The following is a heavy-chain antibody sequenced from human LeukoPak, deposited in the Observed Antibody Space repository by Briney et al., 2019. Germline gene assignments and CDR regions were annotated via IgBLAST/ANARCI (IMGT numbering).Heavy chain of an antibody. V-gene: IGHV5-51*01. CDR1: GYSINNYW. Sequence: GESLKISCKGSGYSINNYWIGWVRQMPGKGLEWMGIIYPADSDIRYSPSFQGQVTISADKSISTAYLQWSSLKASDTAMYYCARHEYCSGGSCYTWSDPWGQGTLVTVSS. J-gene: IGHJ5*02. CDR2: IYPADSDI. CDR3: ARHEYCSGGSCYTWSDP. D-gene: IGHD2-15*01.